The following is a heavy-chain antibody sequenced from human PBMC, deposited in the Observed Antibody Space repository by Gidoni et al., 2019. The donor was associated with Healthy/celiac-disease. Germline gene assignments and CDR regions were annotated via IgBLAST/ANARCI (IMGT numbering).Heavy chain of an antibody. CDR1: GFTFGDYA. V-gene: IGHV3-49*05. J-gene: IGHJ4*02. D-gene: IGHD3-22*01. CDR3: TRVLGDSSGYYPPYFDY. Sequence: VQLVESGGGLVKPGRSLRLSCTAAGFTFGDYAMSWFRQAPGKGLEWVGFIRSKAYGGTTEYDASVKGRFTISRDDSKSIDYLQMNSLKTEDTAVYYGTRVLGDSSGYYPPYFDYWGQGTLVTVSS. CDR2: IRSKAYGGTT.